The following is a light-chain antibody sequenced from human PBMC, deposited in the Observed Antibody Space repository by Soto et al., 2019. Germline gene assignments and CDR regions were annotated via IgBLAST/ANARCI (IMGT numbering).Light chain of an antibody. CDR1: SSDVGGYNY. CDR2: EVS. CDR3: SSYTSSSTFWV. Sequence: QSDLTQPASVSGSPGQSITISCTGTSSDVGGYNYVSWYQQHPGKAPKLMIYEVSNRPSGVSNRFSGSKSGNTASLTISGLQAEDEADYYCSSYTSSSTFWVFGGGTKVTVL. J-gene: IGLJ3*02. V-gene: IGLV2-14*01.